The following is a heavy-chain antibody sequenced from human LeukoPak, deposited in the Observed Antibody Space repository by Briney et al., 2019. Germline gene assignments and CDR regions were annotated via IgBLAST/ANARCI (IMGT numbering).Heavy chain of an antibody. D-gene: IGHD2-21*01. J-gene: IGHJ4*02. CDR3: ATYSTCLTCFDY. Sequence: ASVKVSCKVSGYTLTELPMHWVRQAPGKGLEWRGGFDPEDGETIYAQKFQGRVTMTEDTSTDTAYMELSSLRSEDTAVYYCATYSTCLTCFDYWGQGTLVTVSS. V-gene: IGHV1-24*01. CDR2: FDPEDGET. CDR1: GYTLTELP.